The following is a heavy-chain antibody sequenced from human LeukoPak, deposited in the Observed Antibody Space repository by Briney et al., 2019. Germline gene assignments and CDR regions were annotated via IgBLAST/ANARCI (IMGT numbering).Heavy chain of an antibody. J-gene: IGHJ4*02. Sequence: ASVKVSCKVSGYTLTELSMHWVRQAPGKGLEWMGGFDPEDGETIYAQKFQGRVTMTEDTSTDTACMELSSLRSKDTAVYYCATFVVFLEWLSSAYYFDYWGQGTLVTVSS. CDR3: ATFVVFLEWLSSAYYFDY. CDR2: FDPEDGET. CDR1: GYTLTELS. V-gene: IGHV1-24*01. D-gene: IGHD3-3*01.